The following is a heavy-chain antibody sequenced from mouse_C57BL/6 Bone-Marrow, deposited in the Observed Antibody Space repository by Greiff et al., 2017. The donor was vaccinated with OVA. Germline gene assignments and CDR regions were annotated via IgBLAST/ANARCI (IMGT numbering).Heavy chain of an antibody. Sequence: VQLQQSGPELVKPGASVKISCKASGYAFSSSWMNWVKQRPGKGLEWIGRIYPGDGDTTYNGKFKGKATLTADKSSSTAYMQLSSLTSEDSAVYFCARLDSNWDWGQGTAVTVSA. D-gene: IGHD2-5*01. J-gene: IGHJ4*01. CDR2: IYPGDGDT. CDR1: GYAFSSSW. CDR3: ARLDSNWD. V-gene: IGHV1-82*01.